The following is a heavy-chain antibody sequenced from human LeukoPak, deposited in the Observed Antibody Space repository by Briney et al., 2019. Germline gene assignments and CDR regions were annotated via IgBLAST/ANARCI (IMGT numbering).Heavy chain of an antibody. CDR1: GFTFSSYW. CDR2: IKQDGSEK. V-gene: IGHV3-7*01. Sequence: PGGSLRLSCAASGFTFSSYWMSWVRQAPGKGLEWVANIKQDGSEKYYVDSVKGRFIISRDNAKNSLYLQMNSLRAEDTAVYYCARDQGSGINYYYYYMDVWGKGTTVTVSS. J-gene: IGHJ6*03. D-gene: IGHD3-10*01. CDR3: ARDQGSGINYYYYYMDV.